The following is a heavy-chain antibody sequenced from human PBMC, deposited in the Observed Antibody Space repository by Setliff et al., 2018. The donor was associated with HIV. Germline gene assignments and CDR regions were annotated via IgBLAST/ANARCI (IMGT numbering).Heavy chain of an antibody. CDR1: GGSFSGYY. Sequence: SETLSLTCAVYGGSFSGYYWTWIRQPPGKGLEWIGEVNHSGSTNYNPSPKSRVTISVDTSKNQFSLKLSSVTAADTAVYYCARGRRITMIRGIIPFTYWGQGTLVTVSS. CDR3: ARGRRITMIRGIIPFTY. J-gene: IGHJ4*02. D-gene: IGHD3-10*01. CDR2: VNHSGST. V-gene: IGHV4-34*01.